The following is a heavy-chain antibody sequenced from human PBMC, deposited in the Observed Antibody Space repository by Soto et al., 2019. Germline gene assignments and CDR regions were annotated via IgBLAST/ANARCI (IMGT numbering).Heavy chain of an antibody. Sequence: EVRLVESGGGLVQPGGSLRLSCAASGFTFSGSAIHWVRQASGKGLEWLGLIRSKANNYATAYGASVKGRFTISRDDSKNTAYLQMNSLKTEDTAIYYCSRQMFSPDNHWGQGTLVTVSS. V-gene: IGHV3-73*01. J-gene: IGHJ5*02. D-gene: IGHD3-10*02. CDR2: IRSKANNYAT. CDR1: GFTFSGSA. CDR3: SRQMFSPDNH.